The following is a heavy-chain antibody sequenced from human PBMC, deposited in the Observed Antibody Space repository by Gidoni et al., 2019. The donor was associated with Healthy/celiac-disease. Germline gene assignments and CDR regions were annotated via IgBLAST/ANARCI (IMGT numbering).Heavy chain of an antibody. Sequence: QVQLVESGGGVVQPGRSLRLSCAASGFTFSSYGMHWVRQAPGKGLEWVAVRSYDGSNKYYADSVKGRFTISRDNSKNTLYLQMNSLRAEDTAVYYCAKEFYSSSWLSLHYYYYGMDVWGQGTTVTVSS. CDR1: GFTFSSYG. D-gene: IGHD6-13*01. CDR3: AKEFYSSSWLSLHYYYYGMDV. J-gene: IGHJ6*02. V-gene: IGHV3-30*18. CDR2: RSYDGSNK.